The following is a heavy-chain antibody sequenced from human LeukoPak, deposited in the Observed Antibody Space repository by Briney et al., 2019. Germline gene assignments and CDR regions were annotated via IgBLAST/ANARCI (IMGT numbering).Heavy chain of an antibody. CDR2: INPNSGGT. CDR1: GYTFTDYY. Sequence: VASVKVSCKASGYTFTDYYMHWVRQAPGQGLEWMGWINPNSGGTNYAQKFQGRVTMTRDTSISTAYVELSRLRSDDSAVYYCARLQGCTSTTCRGEDYWGQGTLVTVSS. D-gene: IGHD2-2*01. J-gene: IGHJ4*02. V-gene: IGHV1-2*02. CDR3: ARLQGCTSTTCRGEDY.